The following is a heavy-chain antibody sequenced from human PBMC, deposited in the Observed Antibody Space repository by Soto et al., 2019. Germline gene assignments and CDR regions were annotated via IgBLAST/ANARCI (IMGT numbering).Heavy chain of an antibody. CDR3: ARDRGWSRSHYFDS. CDR2: ISYDVINI. D-gene: IGHD2-15*01. CDR1: GFTFSNHG. V-gene: IGHV3-33*01. J-gene: IGHJ4*02. Sequence: QVQSVESGGGVVQPGTSLRLSCAVSGFTFSNHGMHWVRQAPGKGLEWVAFISYDVININNVDSLKGRFTISRDNFKDTLFLQMNTLRADDMAVYYCARDRGWSRSHYFDSWGQGTLVTVSS.